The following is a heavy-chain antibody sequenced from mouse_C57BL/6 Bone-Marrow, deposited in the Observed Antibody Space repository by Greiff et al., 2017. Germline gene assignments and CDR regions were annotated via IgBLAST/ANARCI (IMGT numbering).Heavy chain of an antibody. D-gene: IGHD1-1*01. CDR3: ARMENYYGSSYY. CDR2: IYPGDGDT. J-gene: IGHJ2*01. Sequence: QVQLQQSGPELVKPGASVKISCKASGYAFSSSWMNWVKQRPGKGLEWIGRIYPGDGDTNYNGKFKGKDTLTADKSSSTAYMQLSSLTSEDAAVYFGARMENYYGSSYYWGQGTTLTVSS. CDR1: GYAFSSSW. V-gene: IGHV1-82*01.